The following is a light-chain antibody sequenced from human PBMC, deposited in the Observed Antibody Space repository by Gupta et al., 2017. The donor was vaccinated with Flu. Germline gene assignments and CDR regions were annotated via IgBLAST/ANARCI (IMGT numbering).Light chain of an antibody. Sequence: DIQMTQSPSTLSASVGDRVTITCRASQSISSWLAWYQQKPGKAPKLLIYKASSLESGVPSRFGGSGSGTEFTLTISSLQPDDFATYYCLQDTSYPGTFGQGTKMEIK. CDR3: LQDTSYPGT. J-gene: IGKJ2*02. CDR1: QSISSW. CDR2: KAS. V-gene: IGKV1-5*03.